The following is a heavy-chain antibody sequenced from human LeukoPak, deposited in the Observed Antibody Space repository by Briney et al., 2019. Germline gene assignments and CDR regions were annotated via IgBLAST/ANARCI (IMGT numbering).Heavy chain of an antibody. CDR3: ARDLRIVGALPPAFDI. CDR1: GGSISSSNW. V-gene: IGHV4-4*02. J-gene: IGHJ3*02. Sequence: SETLSLTCAVSGGSISSSNWWSWVRQPPGKGLEWIGEIYHSGSTNYNPSLKSRVTISVDKSKNQFSLKLSSVTAADTAVYYCARDLRIVGALPPAFDIWGQGTMVTVSS. D-gene: IGHD1-26*01. CDR2: IYHSGST.